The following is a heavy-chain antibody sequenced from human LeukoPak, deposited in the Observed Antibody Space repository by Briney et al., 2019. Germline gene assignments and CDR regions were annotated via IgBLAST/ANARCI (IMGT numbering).Heavy chain of an antibody. J-gene: IGHJ3*02. Sequence: PGGSPRLSCAASTFTFSNAWMSWVRQAPGKGLEWVGRIKSKSDGGTTDYAAPVKGRFTISRDDSKNTLYLQMNSLKTEDTAVYYCTTAPRGYCSGGSCSYAFDIWGQGTMVTVSS. D-gene: IGHD2-15*01. V-gene: IGHV3-15*01. CDR2: IKSKSDGGTT. CDR1: TFTFSNAW. CDR3: TTAPRGYCSGGSCSYAFDI.